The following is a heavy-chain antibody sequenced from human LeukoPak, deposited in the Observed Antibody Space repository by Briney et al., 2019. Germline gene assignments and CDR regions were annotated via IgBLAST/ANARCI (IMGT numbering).Heavy chain of an antibody. CDR3: ARAYAYFDY. CDR2: ISSSSSTI. J-gene: IGHJ4*02. Sequence: PGGSLRLPCAASGFTFSSYSMNWVRQAPGKGLEWVSYISSSSSTIYYADSVKGRFTISRDNAKNSLYLQMNSLRAEDTAVYYCARAYAYFDYWGQGTLVTVSS. CDR1: GFTFSSYS. D-gene: IGHD4-17*01. V-gene: IGHV3-48*01.